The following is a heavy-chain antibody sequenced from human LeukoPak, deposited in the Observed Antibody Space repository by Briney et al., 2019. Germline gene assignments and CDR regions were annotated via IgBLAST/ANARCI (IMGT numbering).Heavy chain of an antibody. CDR2: IYHSGST. D-gene: IGHD3-22*01. CDR3: ARDPVPNYYDSAGYYFDY. CDR1: GYSISSGYY. J-gene: IGHJ4*02. Sequence: PSETLSLTCTVSGYSISSGYYWGWIRQPPGKGLEWIGSIYHSGSTYYNPSLKSRVIISVDTSKNQFSLKLSSVTAADTAIYYCARDPVPNYYDSAGYYFDYWGQGTLVTVSS. V-gene: IGHV4-38-2*02.